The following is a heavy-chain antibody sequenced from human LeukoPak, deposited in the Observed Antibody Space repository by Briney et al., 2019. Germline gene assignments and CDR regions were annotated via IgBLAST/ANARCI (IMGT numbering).Heavy chain of an antibody. V-gene: IGHV4-39*01. CDR1: GGSISSSGYQ. Sequence: SETLSLTCPVSGGSISSSGYQWAWIRQPPGKGLEWIGTILYSGTSYYNPSLKSRVTISVDMSKNQFSLELNSVTAADTAVYYCARHHCSGGSCYGLGYCGQETLVTVSS. J-gene: IGHJ4*02. D-gene: IGHD2-15*01. CDR3: ARHHCSGGSCYGLGY. CDR2: ILYSGTS.